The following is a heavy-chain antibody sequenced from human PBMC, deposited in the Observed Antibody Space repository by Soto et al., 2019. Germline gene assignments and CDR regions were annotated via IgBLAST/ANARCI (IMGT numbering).Heavy chain of an antibody. D-gene: IGHD2-21*02. CDR3: ARVGMTAKYYYYGMDV. CDR2: IKQDGGEK. J-gene: IGHJ6*02. V-gene: IGHV3-7*03. CDR1: RFTFSTYW. Sequence: GGSLRLSCTASRFTFSTYWITWVRQAPGKGLEWVANIKQDGGEKYYVDSVKGRFITSRDNAKNSVYLQMNSLRADDTAVYYCARVGMTAKYYYYGMDVWGQGTTVTVSS.